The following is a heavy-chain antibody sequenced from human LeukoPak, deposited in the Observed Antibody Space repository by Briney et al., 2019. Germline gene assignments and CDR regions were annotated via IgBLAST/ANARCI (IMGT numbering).Heavy chain of an antibody. CDR3: ASTTNRYYYDSSGYFPNYYYYGMDV. CDR1: GGSFSGYY. CDR2: INHSGST. J-gene: IGHJ6*02. D-gene: IGHD3-22*01. V-gene: IGHV4-34*01. Sequence: SETLSLTCAVYGGSFSGYYWSWIRQPPGKGLEWIGEINHSGSTNYNPSLKSRVTISVDTSKNRFSLKLSSVTAADTAVYYCASTTNRYYYDSSGYFPNYYYYGMDVWGQGTTVTVSS.